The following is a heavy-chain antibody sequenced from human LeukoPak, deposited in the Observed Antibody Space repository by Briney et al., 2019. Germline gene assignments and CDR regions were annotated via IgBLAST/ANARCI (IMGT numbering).Heavy chain of an antibody. V-gene: IGHV4-59*01. Sequence: SETLSLTCTVSGGSISSYYWSWIRQPPGKGLEWTGYIYYSGSTNYNPSLKSRVTISVDTSKNQFSLRLSSVTVADTAVYYCAGHTYTGLGDYWGQGTLVTVSS. D-gene: IGHD6-19*01. CDR3: AGHTYTGLGDY. CDR1: GGSISSYY. CDR2: IYYSGST. J-gene: IGHJ4*02.